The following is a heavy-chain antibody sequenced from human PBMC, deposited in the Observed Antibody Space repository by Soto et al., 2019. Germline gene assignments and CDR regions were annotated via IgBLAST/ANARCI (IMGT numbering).Heavy chain of an antibody. CDR2: IGIGSSTK. D-gene: IGHD6-13*01. J-gene: IGHJ4*02. V-gene: IGHV3-48*01. CDR1: GFTFRNYG. CDR3: ARDHHNSGWYNVGNY. Sequence: PGGSLRLSCAASGFTFRNYGMNWVRQAPGKGLEWVSYIGIGSSTKYYADSVKGRFTISRDDSKNTMYLQMNNLRPEDTAVYYCARDHHNSGWYNVGNYWGRGTLVTVSS.